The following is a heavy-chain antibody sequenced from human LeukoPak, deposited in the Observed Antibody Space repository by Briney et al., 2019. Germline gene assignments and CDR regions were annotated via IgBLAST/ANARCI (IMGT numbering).Heavy chain of an antibody. D-gene: IGHD3-3*01. CDR1: GFTFTSYS. V-gene: IGHV3-23*01. Sequence: GGSLRLSCAASGFTFTSYSMSWVRQAPGEGLEWVSGTSDRGDYTYYADSVKGRFTISRDNSKNTLYLQMNSLRVEDTAVFYCARDQYDTWSRRGNFDSWGQGTLVIVSS. J-gene: IGHJ4*02. CDR2: TSDRGDYT. CDR3: ARDQYDTWSRRGNFDS.